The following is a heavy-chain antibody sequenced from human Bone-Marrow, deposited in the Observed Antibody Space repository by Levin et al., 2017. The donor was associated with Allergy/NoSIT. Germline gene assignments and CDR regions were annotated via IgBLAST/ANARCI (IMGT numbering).Heavy chain of an antibody. CDR1: GFTFSSYW. D-gene: IGHD2-21*02. CDR2: INADGSRT. Sequence: SCVASGFTFSSYWMHWVRQLPGKGPVWVSRINADGSRTYYADSVKDRFTISRDNADNTVYLQVNSLRAEDTAVYYCARISCDGDCSGRGRYFDLWGRGTLVTVS. J-gene: IGHJ2*01. CDR3: ARISCDGDCSGRGRYFDL. V-gene: IGHV3-74*01.